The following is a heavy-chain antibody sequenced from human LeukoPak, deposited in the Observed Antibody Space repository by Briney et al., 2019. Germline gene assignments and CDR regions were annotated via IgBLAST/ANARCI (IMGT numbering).Heavy chain of an antibody. CDR3: AKWGDFDVLTGYYVPDF. D-gene: IGHD3-9*01. CDR1: GFTFSNYA. CDR2: ITGSGGNT. Sequence: GGSLRLSCAASGFTFSNYALSWVRQAPGKGLEWVSAITGSGGNTYYADSVKGRFTISRDNSKNTLYLQMNSLRDEDTAVYYCAKWGDFDVLTGYYVPDFWGQGTLVTVSS. V-gene: IGHV3-23*01. J-gene: IGHJ4*02.